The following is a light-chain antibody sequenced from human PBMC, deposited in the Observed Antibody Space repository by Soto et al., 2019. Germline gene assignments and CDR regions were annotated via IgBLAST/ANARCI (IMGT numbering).Light chain of an antibody. CDR2: EVT. Sequence: QSALTQPPSASGSPGQSVTISCTGTSSDVGAYKYVSWYQQNPGKAPKLMIYEVTNRPSGVPDRFSGSKSGNTASLTVSGLQAEDEADYYCTSYVGNDIWVFGGGTKLTVL. CDR3: TSYVGNDIWV. J-gene: IGLJ3*02. V-gene: IGLV2-8*01. CDR1: SSDVGAYKY.